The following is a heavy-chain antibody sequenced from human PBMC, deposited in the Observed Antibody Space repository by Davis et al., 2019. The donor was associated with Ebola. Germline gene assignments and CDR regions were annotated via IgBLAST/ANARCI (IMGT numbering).Heavy chain of an antibody. CDR3: ATLTTVRDSYYYYGMDV. J-gene: IGHJ6*02. Sequence: ASVKVSCKVSGYTLTELSMHWVRQAPGKGLEWMGGFDPEDGETIYAQKFQGRVTMTEDTSTGTAYMELSSLRSEDTAVYYCATLTTVRDSYYYYGMDVWGQGTTVTVSS. V-gene: IGHV1-24*01. CDR1: GYTLTELS. D-gene: IGHD4-17*01. CDR2: FDPEDGET.